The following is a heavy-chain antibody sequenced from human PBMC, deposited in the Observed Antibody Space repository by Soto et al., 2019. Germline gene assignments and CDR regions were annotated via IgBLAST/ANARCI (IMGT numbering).Heavy chain of an antibody. J-gene: IGHJ4*02. CDR1: GGSISSSGSH. CDR3: VNSGRGYSGYDYDY. CDR2: ISYSGTT. V-gene: IGHV4-39*01. Sequence: PSETLSLTCNVSGGSISSSGSHWGWIRQPPGKGLEWIGTISYSGTTYDNPSLKSRVTIYVDTSKNQVSLNLTSVTAADTAVYYCVNSGRGYSGYDYDYWGQGTLVTVSS. D-gene: IGHD5-12*01.